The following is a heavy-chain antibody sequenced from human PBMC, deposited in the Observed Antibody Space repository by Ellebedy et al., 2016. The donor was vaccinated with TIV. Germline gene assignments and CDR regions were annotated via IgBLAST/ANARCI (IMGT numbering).Heavy chain of an antibody. J-gene: IGHJ5*02. CDR1: GFTFSDYY. CDR2: ISSSSSYI. CDR3: ASGYDFWSGYMAAGFDP. Sequence: PGGSLRLSCAASGFTFSDYYMNWIRQAPGKGLEWVSSISSSSSYIYYADSVKGRFTISRDNAKNSLYLQMNSLRAEDTAVYYCASGYDFWSGYMAAGFDPWGQGTLVTVSS. D-gene: IGHD3-3*01. V-gene: IGHV3-21*01.